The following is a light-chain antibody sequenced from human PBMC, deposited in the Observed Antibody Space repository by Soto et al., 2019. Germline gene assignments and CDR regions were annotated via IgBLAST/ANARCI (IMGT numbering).Light chain of an antibody. CDR3: QQYHSYWT. V-gene: IGKV1-5*03. J-gene: IGKJ1*01. CDR2: KAS. CDR1: ESISRW. Sequence: DIQMTQSPSTLSAPVGDRVTITCRASESISRWLAWYQQKPGKPPNLLIYKASTLGSGVPSRFSCTGSGTEFTLTISSLQPDDFATYYCQQYHSYWTFGQGTKVEIK.